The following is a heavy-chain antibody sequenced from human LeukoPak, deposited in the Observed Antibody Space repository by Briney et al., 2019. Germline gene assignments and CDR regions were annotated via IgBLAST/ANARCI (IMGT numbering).Heavy chain of an antibody. D-gene: IGHD2-8*02. J-gene: IGHJ4*02. CDR2: IYGDGSTT. CDR1: GFTFSNFW. CDR3: ARSIRGTVCTD. V-gene: IGHV3-74*01. Sequence: GGSLRLSCAASGFTFSNFWMHWVRQAPGKGLVWVALIYGDGSTTTYADSVKGRFTISRDSAKNTLYLRMNSLRAEDTAVYHCARSIRGTVCTDWGQGTLVTVSS.